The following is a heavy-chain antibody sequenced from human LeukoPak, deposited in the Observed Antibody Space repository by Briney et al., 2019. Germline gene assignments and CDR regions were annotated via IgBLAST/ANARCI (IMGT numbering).Heavy chain of an antibody. V-gene: IGHV5-51*01. CDR3: ARTISHYYYGMDV. CDR2: IYPGDSDT. D-gene: IGHD3-3*02. Sequence: GESLKISCKGSGYSFTSYWIGWVRQMPGKGLEGMGIIYPGDSDTRYSPSFQGQVTISADKSISTAYLQWSSLKASDTAMYYCARTISHYYYGMDVWGKGTTVTVSS. J-gene: IGHJ6*04. CDR1: GYSFTSYW.